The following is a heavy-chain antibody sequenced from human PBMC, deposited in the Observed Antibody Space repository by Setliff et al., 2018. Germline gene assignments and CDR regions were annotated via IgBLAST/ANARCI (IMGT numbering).Heavy chain of an antibody. CDR1: GASISSYY. Sequence: SLTCTVSGASISSYYWSWIRQPPGEGLEWIGYIYSSGNIKYNPSLKSRVTISLDTSKNQFSLKLSSVTAADTAVYYCARDGPHCVTSSCPGAWFDPWGQGILVTVSS. D-gene: IGHD2-2*01. CDR3: ARDGPHCVTSSCPGAWFDP. CDR2: IYSSGNI. J-gene: IGHJ5*02. V-gene: IGHV4-4*09.